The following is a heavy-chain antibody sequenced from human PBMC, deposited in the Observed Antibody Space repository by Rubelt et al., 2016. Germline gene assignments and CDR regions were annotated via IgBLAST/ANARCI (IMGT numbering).Heavy chain of an antibody. CDR1: GGSFSGYY. J-gene: IGHJ4*02. D-gene: IGHD6-13*01. Sequence: QVQLQQWGAGLLKPSETLSLTCAVYGGSFSGYYWSGIRQPPGKGLEWMGEINHSGSTNYNPPRRMRVPISVDTSRNQFSLKLSSVTAADTAVYYCARLAGYSSSWTSWGQGTLVTVSS. CDR2: INHSGST. CDR3: ARLAGYSSSWTS. V-gene: IGHV4-34*01.